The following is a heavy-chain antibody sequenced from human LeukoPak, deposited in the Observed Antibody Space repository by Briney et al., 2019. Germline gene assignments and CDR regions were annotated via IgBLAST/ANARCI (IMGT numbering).Heavy chain of an antibody. V-gene: IGHV3-48*02. CDR1: GFTFSSYS. J-gene: IGHJ4*02. Sequence: GGSLRLSCAASGFTFSSYSMNWVRQAPGKGLEWVSYLSGSSSTIYYADSVKGRFTISRDNAKNSLFLQMNSLGDEDTAVYYCARGRYGDYLFDYWGQGTLVTVSS. CDR2: LSGSSSTI. D-gene: IGHD4-17*01. CDR3: ARGRYGDYLFDY.